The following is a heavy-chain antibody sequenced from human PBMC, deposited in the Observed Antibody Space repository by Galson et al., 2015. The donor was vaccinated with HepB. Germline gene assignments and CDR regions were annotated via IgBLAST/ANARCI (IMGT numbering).Heavy chain of an antibody. CDR3: ARVMGDRGAWGLEYYYYYGMDV. CDR1: GGTFSSYA. CDR2: IIPIFGTA. V-gene: IGHV1-69*13. Sequence: SVKVSCKASGGTFSSYAISWVRQAPGQGLEWMGGIIPIFGTANYAQKFQGRVTITADESTSTAYMELSSLRSEDTAVYYCARVMGDRGAWGLEYYYYYGMDVWGQGTTVTVSS. J-gene: IGHJ6*02. D-gene: IGHD3-10*01.